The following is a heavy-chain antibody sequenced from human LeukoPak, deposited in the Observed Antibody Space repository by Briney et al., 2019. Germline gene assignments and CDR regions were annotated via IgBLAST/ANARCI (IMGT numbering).Heavy chain of an antibody. CDR1: GFTFSSYA. J-gene: IGHJ6*04. V-gene: IGHV3-23*01. D-gene: IGHD3-10*01. CDR3: AKSQQVRPYYYYGMDV. CDR2: ISGSGGST. Sequence: QPGGSLRLSCAASGFTFSSYAMSWVRQAPGKGLEWVSAISGSGGSTYYADSVEGRFTISRDNSKNTLYLQMNSLRAEDTAVYYCAKSQQVRPYYYYGMDVWGKGTTVTVSS.